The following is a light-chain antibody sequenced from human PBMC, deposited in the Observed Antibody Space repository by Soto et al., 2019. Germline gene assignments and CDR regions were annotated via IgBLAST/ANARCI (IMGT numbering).Light chain of an antibody. CDR3: QQYHISPRT. CDR1: QSVSSGH. CDR2: GAS. V-gene: IGKV3-20*01. Sequence: EVVLTQSPDTLSLPPGERATLSCRASQSVSSGHLAWYQHKPGQAPRLLIYGASNRAAGISDRFSGSGSGTDFTLTISRLESEDFAVYYCQQYHISPRTFGQGTKVEI. J-gene: IGKJ1*01.